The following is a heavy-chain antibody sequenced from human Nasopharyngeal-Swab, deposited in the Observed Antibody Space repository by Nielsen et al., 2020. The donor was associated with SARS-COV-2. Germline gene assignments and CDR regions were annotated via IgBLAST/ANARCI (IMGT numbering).Heavy chain of an antibody. CDR2: FDPEDGET. CDR1: GYTLTELS. D-gene: IGHD3-10*01. Sequence: ASVKVSCKVSGYTLTELSMHWVRQAPGKGLEWMGGFDPEDGETIYAQKFQGRVTMTEDTSTDTAYMELSSLRSEDTAVYHCATDSPYGSGSYHYYYYYGMDVWGQGTTVTVSS. CDR3: ATDSPYGSGSYHYYYYYGMDV. J-gene: IGHJ6*02. V-gene: IGHV1-24*01.